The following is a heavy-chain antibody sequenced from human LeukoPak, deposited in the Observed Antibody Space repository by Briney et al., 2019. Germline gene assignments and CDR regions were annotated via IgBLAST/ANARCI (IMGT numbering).Heavy chain of an antibody. CDR3: ARGLYSGSYYGDY. Sequence: PGGSLRLSCAGSGFTFSSYSMNWVRQAPGKGLEWVSYISSSSSTIYYADSVKGRFTISRDNAKNSLYLQMNSLRADDTAVYYCARGLYSGSYYGDYWGQGTLVTVSS. CDR2: ISSSSSTI. V-gene: IGHV3-48*04. D-gene: IGHD1-26*01. J-gene: IGHJ4*02. CDR1: GFTFSSYS.